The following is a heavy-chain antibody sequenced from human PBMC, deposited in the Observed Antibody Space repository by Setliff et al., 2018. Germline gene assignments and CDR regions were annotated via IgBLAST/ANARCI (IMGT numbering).Heavy chain of an antibody. J-gene: IGHJ4*02. CDR1: DDSISSRHYY. D-gene: IGHD6-6*01. Sequence: LSLTCTVSDDSISSRHYYWSWIRQPAGKGLEWLGQIYTSWSTNYNPSLKGRATLSIDASKNQFSLKLSSVTAADTAVYYCARGRNIAARLFDSWGQGTLVTVSS. CDR3: ARGRNIAARLFDS. CDR2: IYTSWST. V-gene: IGHV4-61*09.